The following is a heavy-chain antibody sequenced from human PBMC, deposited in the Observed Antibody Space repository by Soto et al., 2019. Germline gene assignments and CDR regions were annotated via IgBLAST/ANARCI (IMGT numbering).Heavy chain of an antibody. D-gene: IGHD3-9*01. Sequence: EVHLLESGGGLVQPGGSLRLSCAVSGFSFSNSAMTWVRQAPGKGLEWVSGISGSGDITYNTDSVKGRFAISRDTSKNVVYLQRRSLRAEDTAVYYCAKVPQWVLRYHDWFFDYWGQGPLVTVSS. J-gene: IGHJ4*02. V-gene: IGHV3-23*01. CDR3: AKVPQWVLRYHDWFFDY. CDR2: ISGSGDIT. CDR1: GFSFSNSA.